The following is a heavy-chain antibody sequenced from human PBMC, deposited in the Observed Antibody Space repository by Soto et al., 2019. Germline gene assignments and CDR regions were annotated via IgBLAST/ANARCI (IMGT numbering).Heavy chain of an antibody. V-gene: IGHV3-23*05. Sequence: EVQLLESGGGWVQPGGSLRLSCAASGFTFSTYAMSWVRLARGGGRERVLGIKSSGSSTDYRESGKGRFTITRDNLMNTLFLDMSGLGAEDTAIYSCAKSPRGADYGACYYDLWGHGAPVTVSS. D-gene: IGHD4-17*01. CDR3: AKSPRGADYGACYYDL. CDR2: IKSSGSST. CDR1: GFTFSTYA. J-gene: IGHJ2*01.